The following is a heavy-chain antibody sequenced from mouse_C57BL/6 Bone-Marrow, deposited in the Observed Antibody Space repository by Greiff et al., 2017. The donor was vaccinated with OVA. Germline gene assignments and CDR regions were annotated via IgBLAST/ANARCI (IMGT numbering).Heavy chain of an antibody. CDR1: GFTFSDYY. J-gene: IGHJ2*01. CDR2: INYDGSST. Sequence: EVKLVESEGGLVQPGRSMKLSCTASGFTFSDYYMAWVRQVPEKGLEWVANINYDGSSTYYLDSLKSRFIISRDNAKNILYLQMSSLKSEDTATYYCARAWEDYFDYWGQGTTLTVSS. D-gene: IGHD4-1*01. CDR3: ARAWEDYFDY. V-gene: IGHV5-16*01.